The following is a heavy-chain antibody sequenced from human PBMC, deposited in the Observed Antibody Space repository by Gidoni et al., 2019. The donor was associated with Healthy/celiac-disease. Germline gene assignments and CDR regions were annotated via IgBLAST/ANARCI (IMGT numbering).Heavy chain of an antibody. V-gene: IGHV4-59*01. CDR2: IYYSGST. Sequence: QVQLQESGPGLVNPSETLSLTCTVSGGSISSYYWSWIRQPPGKGLEWIGYIYYSGSTNYNPSLKSRVTISVDTSKNQFSLKLSSVTAADTAVYYCARDRYSYFDYWGQGTLVTVSS. CDR3: ARDRYSYFDY. J-gene: IGHJ4*02. CDR1: GGSISSYY. D-gene: IGHD5-18*01.